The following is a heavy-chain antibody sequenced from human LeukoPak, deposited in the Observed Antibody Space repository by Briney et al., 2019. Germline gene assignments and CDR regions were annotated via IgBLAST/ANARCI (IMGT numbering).Heavy chain of an antibody. CDR1: GFTFSSYS. V-gene: IGHV3-21*01. Sequence: PGGSLRLSCAASGFTFSSYSMNWVRQAPGKGLEWVSSISSSSSYIYYADSVKGRFTISRDNAKNSLYLQMNSLRAEDTAVYYCVRYCSSTSSLDMDVWGQGTTVTVSS. CDR2: ISSSSSYI. CDR3: VRYCSSTSSLDMDV. J-gene: IGHJ6*02. D-gene: IGHD2-2*01.